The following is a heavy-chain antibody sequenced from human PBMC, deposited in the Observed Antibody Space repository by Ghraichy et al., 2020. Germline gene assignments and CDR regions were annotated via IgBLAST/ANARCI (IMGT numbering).Heavy chain of an antibody. V-gene: IGHV2-5*01. CDR2: IFYNDEE. D-gene: IGHD2-8*02. Sequence: SGPTLVKPTQTLTLTCTFSGFSLSATGVGVGWIRQPPGKALEWLALIFYNDEERYNPSLNSRLNIAKDTSKNYVVLTMTNMDPVDTATYYCAHEGYGSDNCFDAWGQGILVTVSS. CDR1: GFSLSATGVG. J-gene: IGHJ5*02. CDR3: AHEGYGSDNCFDA.